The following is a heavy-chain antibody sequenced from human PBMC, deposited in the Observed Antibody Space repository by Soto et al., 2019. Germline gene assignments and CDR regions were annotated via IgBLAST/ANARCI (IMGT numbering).Heavy chain of an antibody. CDR1: GFTFSDHY. J-gene: IGHJ4*02. CDR3: VRGHNSFDY. Sequence: EVQLVESGGSLVQPGGSLRLSCAASGFTFSDHYMDWVRQAPGKGLEWVGRSRNKANSYTTEYATSVKGRFTVSRDESQNSLFLQIDGPKTEDTAVYYCVRGHNSFDYWGQGTLVTVSP. V-gene: IGHV3-72*01. CDR2: SRNKANSYTT. D-gene: IGHD1-20*01.